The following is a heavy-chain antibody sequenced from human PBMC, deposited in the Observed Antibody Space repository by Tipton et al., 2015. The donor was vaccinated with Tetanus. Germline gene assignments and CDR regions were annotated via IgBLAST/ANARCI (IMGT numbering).Heavy chain of an antibody. CDR1: GGSICGGTFY. V-gene: IGHV4-39*01. CDR2: IYSSGDT. CDR3: ARHNSGYFTFFDS. Sequence: TLSLTCTVSGGSICGGTFYWGWIRQPPGKGLEWIGSIYSSGDTYSNPSLKSRVTMSVDTSRNQFSLRLSSVTAADTAEYYCARHNSGYFTFFDSWGQGILVTVSS. J-gene: IGHJ4*02. D-gene: IGHD3-3*01.